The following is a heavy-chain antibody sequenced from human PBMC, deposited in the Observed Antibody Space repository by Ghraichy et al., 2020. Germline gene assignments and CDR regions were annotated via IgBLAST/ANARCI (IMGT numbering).Heavy chain of an antibody. CDR3: ARGPN. V-gene: IGHV3-7*03. CDR1: GITFSGFW. CDR2: INEGGSEI. J-gene: IGHJ4*02. Sequence: GESLNISCVSSGITFSGFWMSWVRQAPGKGPEWVANINEGGSEISYVDSVRGRFSISRDDAKNSLYLQMNSLRAEDTAVYYCARGPNWGQGTLVTVSS.